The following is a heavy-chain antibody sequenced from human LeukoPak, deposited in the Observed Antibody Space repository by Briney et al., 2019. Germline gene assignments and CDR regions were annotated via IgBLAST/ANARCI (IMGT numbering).Heavy chain of an antibody. CDR3: ARAAMRTYYGDAFDI. CDR2: ISYDGGNK. Sequence: GGSLRLSCAASEFTFSIYGIHWVRQAPGKGLEWVAVISYDGGNKYYADSVKGRFTISRDNSKNTLYLQMNSLRAEDTAVYYCARAAMRTYYGDAFDIWGQGTMVTVSS. D-gene: IGHD3-22*01. V-gene: IGHV3-30*03. J-gene: IGHJ3*02. CDR1: EFTFSIYG.